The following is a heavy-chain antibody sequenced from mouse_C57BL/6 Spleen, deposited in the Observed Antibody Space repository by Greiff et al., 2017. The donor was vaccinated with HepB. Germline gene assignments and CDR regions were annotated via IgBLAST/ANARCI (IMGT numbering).Heavy chain of an antibody. Sequence: EVQLQQSGPELVKPGDSVKISCKASGYSFTGYFMNWVMQSHGKSLEWIGRINPYNGDTFYNQKFKGKATLTVDKSSSTAHMELRSLTSEDSAVYYCARCGYAEGDAMDYWGQGTSVTVSS. CDR2: INPYNGDT. CDR3: ARCGYAEGDAMDY. CDR1: GYSFTGYF. D-gene: IGHD2-2*01. V-gene: IGHV1-20*01. J-gene: IGHJ4*01.